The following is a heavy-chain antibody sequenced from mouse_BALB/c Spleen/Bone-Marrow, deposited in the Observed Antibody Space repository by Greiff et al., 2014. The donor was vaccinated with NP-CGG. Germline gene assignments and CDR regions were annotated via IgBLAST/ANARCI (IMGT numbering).Heavy chain of an antibody. Sequence: VMLVESGPGLVAPSQSLFITCTVSGFSLTSYGVHWVRQPPGKGLEWLGVIWAGGSTNYNSALMSRLSISKDNSKSQVFLKMNSLQTDDTAMYYCARVYLWYFDVWGAGTTVTVSS. V-gene: IGHV2-9*02. CDR1: GFSLTSYG. D-gene: IGHD2-3*01. CDR2: IWAGGST. CDR3: ARVYLWYFDV. J-gene: IGHJ1*01.